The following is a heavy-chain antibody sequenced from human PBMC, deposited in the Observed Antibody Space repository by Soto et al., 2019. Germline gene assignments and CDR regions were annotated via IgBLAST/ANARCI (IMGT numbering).Heavy chain of an antibody. CDR2: ISWNSGSI. Sequence: EVQLVESGGGLVQPGRSLRLSCAASGFTFDDYAMHWVRQAPGKGLEWVSGISWNSGSIGYADSVKGRFTISRDNAKNSLYLQMNSLRAEDTALYYCAKDHGGTSYYAMDVWGQGTTVTVSS. CDR1: GFTFDDYA. CDR3: AKDHGGTSYYAMDV. V-gene: IGHV3-9*01. J-gene: IGHJ6*02. D-gene: IGHD1-1*01.